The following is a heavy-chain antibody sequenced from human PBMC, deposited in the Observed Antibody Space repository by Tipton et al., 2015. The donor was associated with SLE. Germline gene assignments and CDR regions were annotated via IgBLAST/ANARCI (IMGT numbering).Heavy chain of an antibody. CDR2: TYYSGST. CDR1: GGSITSYY. CDR3: ARADSSGSILSDY. Sequence: GLVKPSETLSLTCSVSGGSITSYYWNWIRQPPGKGLEWIGYTYYSGSTNYNPSLKSRVTISVDTSKNQFSLKLTSVTAADSAVYYCARADSSGSILSDYWGQGTLVTVSS. J-gene: IGHJ4*02. D-gene: IGHD3-22*01. V-gene: IGHV4-59*08.